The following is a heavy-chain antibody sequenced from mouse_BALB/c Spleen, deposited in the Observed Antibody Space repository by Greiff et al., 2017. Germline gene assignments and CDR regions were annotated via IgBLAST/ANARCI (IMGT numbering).Heavy chain of an antibody. CDR1: GFSLTSYG. Sequence: QVQLQQSGPGLVAPSQSLSITCTVSGFSLTSYGVHWVRQPPGKGLEWLGVIWAGGSTNYNSALMSRLSISKDNSKSQVFLKMNSLQTDDTAMYYCAREGGKRYYAMDYWGQGTSVTVSS. D-gene: IGHD2-1*01. V-gene: IGHV2-9*02. CDR3: AREGGKRYYAMDY. CDR2: IWAGGST. J-gene: IGHJ4*01.